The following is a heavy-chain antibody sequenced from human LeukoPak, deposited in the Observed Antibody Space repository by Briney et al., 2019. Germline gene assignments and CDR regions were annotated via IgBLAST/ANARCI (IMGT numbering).Heavy chain of an antibody. CDR2: IYTSGST. D-gene: IGHD5-24*01. V-gene: IGHV4-4*07. Sequence: SETLSLTCAVYGVSFSGYYWSWIRQPAGKGLEWIGRIYTSGSTNYNPSLKSRVTISVDTSKNQFSLKLSSVTAADTAVYYCAREGGTVEMATIVGSSGAFDIWGQGTMVTVSS. CDR1: GVSFSGYY. J-gene: IGHJ3*02. CDR3: AREGGTVEMATIVGSSGAFDI.